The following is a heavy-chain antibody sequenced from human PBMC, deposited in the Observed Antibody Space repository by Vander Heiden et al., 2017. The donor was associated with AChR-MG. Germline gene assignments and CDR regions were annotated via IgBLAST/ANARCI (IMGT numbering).Heavy chain of an antibody. D-gene: IGHD4-4*01. CDR1: GGSISTSRYY. CDR3: ASSRHDYNNWFDP. Sequence: QLQLQESGPGLVKPSETLSLTCTVSGGSISTSRYYWGWIRQPPGKGLKWIGSISYSGGTYYNPSLESRVTISVDTSKNQFSLKLSSVTAADTAVYYCASSRHDYNNWFDPWGQGTLVTVSS. V-gene: IGHV4-39*01. J-gene: IGHJ5*02. CDR2: ISYSGGT.